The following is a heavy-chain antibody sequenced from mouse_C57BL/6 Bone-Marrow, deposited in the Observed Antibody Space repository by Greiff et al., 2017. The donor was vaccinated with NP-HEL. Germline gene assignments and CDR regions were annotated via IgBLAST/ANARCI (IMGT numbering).Heavy chain of an antibody. CDR3: ARTLYWSWFAY. J-gene: IGHJ3*01. Sequence: VQLQQSGGGLVKPGGSLKLSCAASGFTFSDYGMHWVRQAPEKGLEWVAYISSGSSTIYYADTVKGRFTISRDNAKNTLFLQMTSLRSEDTAMYYCARTLYWSWFAYWGQGTLVTVSA. D-gene: IGHD2-1*01. V-gene: IGHV5-17*01. CDR1: GFTFSDYG. CDR2: ISSGSSTI.